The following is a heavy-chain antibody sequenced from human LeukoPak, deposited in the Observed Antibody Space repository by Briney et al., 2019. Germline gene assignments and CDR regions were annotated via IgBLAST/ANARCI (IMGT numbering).Heavy chain of an antibody. CDR2: ISGDGTIK. CDR3: SRSQFDY. V-gene: IGHV3-74*03. Sequence: GGSLRLSCEPSGFPFSNYCMLWVRQAPGKGLVWVSRISGDGTIKTYADFVRGRFTISRDNTKNILYLQMNSLRVEDTAIYLCSRSQFDYWGQGVRITVSS. CDR1: GFPFSNYC. J-gene: IGHJ4*02.